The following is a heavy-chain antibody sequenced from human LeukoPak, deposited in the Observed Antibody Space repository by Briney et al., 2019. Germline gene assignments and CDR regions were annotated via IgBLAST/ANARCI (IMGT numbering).Heavy chain of an antibody. J-gene: IGHJ4*02. CDR1: GFTFTSSA. CDR2: IVLGSGNP. V-gene: IGHV1-58*02. D-gene: IGHD1-26*01. Sequence: TSVKVSCKASGFTFTSSAMQWGRHARGQRLKWRGGIVLGSGNPNYAQKFQERVTITRDMSTSKAYMELSSLRSEDTAVYYCAADLEGATVYWGQGTLVTVSS. CDR3: AADLEGATVY.